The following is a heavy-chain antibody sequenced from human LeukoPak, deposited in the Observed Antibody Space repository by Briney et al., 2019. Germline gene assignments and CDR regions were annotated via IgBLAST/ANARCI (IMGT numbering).Heavy chain of an antibody. D-gene: IGHD2-15*01. Sequence: GESLKISCKGSGYSFTSYWISWVRQMPGKGLEWMGRIDPSDSYTNYSPSFQGHVTISADKSISTAYLQWSSLKASDTAMYYCARRRSVVAASYGMDVWGQGTTVTVSS. CDR1: GYSFTSYW. CDR3: ARRRSVVAASYGMDV. J-gene: IGHJ6*02. CDR2: IDPSDSYT. V-gene: IGHV5-10-1*01.